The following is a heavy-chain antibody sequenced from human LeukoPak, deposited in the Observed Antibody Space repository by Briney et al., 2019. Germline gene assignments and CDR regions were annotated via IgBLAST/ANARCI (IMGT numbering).Heavy chain of an antibody. V-gene: IGHV3-48*03. Sequence: GGSLRLSCAASGFTFSSYEMNWVRQAPGKGLEWVSYISSSGSTIYYADSVKGRFTISRDNSKKTLYLQMNSLRAEDTAVYYCAKESWQGFDYWGQGTLVTVSS. CDR3: AKESWQGFDY. D-gene: IGHD3-16*02. J-gene: IGHJ4*02. CDR2: ISSSGSTI. CDR1: GFTFSSYE.